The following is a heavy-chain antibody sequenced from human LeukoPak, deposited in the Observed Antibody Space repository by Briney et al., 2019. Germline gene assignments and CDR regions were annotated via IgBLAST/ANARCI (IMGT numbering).Heavy chain of an antibody. CDR2: IGGSDGTT. CDR1: GFTFRNFV. Sequence: GGSLRLSCAASGFTFRNFVMTWVRQAPGKGLEWVASIGGSDGTTDYADSVKGRFTISRDNSKNTLFLQLNSLRTDDTAVYYCSKGAWSTFFDNWGQGTLVTVSS. V-gene: IGHV3-23*01. D-gene: IGHD2/OR15-2a*01. J-gene: IGHJ4*02. CDR3: SKGAWSTFFDN.